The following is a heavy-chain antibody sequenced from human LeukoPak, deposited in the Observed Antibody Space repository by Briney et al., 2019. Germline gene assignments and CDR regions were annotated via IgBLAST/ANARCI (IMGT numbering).Heavy chain of an antibody. J-gene: IGHJ4*02. CDR3: AKTLSSYGGSDY. Sequence: PGGSLRLACAASGFTFSNYAMRWVRQAPGKGLEWVSGISGSGGGSVGGTYYADSVKGRFTISRDNSKNTLYLQMNSLRAEDTAVYYCAKTLSSYGGSDYWGQGTLVTVSS. CDR1: GFTFSNYA. CDR2: ISGSGGGSVGGT. V-gene: IGHV3-23*01. D-gene: IGHD4-23*01.